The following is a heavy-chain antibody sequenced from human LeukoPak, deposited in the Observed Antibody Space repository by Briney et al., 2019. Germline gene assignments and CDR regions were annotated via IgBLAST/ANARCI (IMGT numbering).Heavy chain of an antibody. CDR3: ARHEYSGSYYGLSWFDP. V-gene: IGHV4-39*01. Sequence: SETLSLTCTVSGGFISSRGYYWGWIRQPPGKGLGWISSIYYSGSTCYNPSLKSRVTICVDTSKNQLSLQLSSLTAADTAVYYCARHEYSGSYYGLSWFDPWGQGTLVTVSS. D-gene: IGHD1-26*01. CDR2: IYYSGST. CDR1: GGFISSRGYY. J-gene: IGHJ5*02.